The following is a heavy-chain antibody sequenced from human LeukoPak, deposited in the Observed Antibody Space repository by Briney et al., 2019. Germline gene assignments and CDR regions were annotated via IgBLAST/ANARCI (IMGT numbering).Heavy chain of an antibody. J-gene: IGHJ4*02. D-gene: IGHD3-22*01. CDR3: ARDRPYYYDSSGFTDY. CDR1: GFTFSSHS. CDR2: ISSSSSTI. Sequence: GGSLRLSCAASGFTFSSHSMNWVRQAPGKGLEWVSYISSSSSTIYYADSVKGRFTISRDNAKNSLYLQMNSLRAEDTAVYYCARDRPYYYDSSGFTDYWGQGTLVTVSS. V-gene: IGHV3-48*01.